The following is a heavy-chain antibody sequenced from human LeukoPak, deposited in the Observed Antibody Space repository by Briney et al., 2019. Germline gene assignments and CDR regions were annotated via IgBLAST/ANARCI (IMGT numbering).Heavy chain of an antibody. CDR2: ISSSGSTI. CDR3: AKPTRGSGSFLIDF. D-gene: IGHD1-26*01. J-gene: IGHJ4*02. CDR1: GFTFSDYY. Sequence: GGSLRLSCAASGFTFSDYYMSWIRQAPGKGLEWVSYISSSGSTIYYADSVKGRFTISRDNSKNTLYLQMNSLRAEDTAVYYCAKPTRGSGSFLIDFWGQGTPVTVSS. V-gene: IGHV3-11*04.